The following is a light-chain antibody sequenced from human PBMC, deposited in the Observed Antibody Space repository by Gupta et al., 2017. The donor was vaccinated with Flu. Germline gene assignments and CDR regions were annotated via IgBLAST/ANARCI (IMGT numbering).Light chain of an antibody. CDR1: QSLNNNY. J-gene: IGKJ2*01. CDR3: QQINGSPHT. Sequence: GTLSLSPGDRATLSCRASQSLNNNYLAWYQQKRGQPPRLLIYGASNRATGIPYRFSGSGSGTDFTLTISRLEPEDFGVYYCQQINGSPHTFGQGTKLQIK. V-gene: IGKV3-20*01. CDR2: GAS.